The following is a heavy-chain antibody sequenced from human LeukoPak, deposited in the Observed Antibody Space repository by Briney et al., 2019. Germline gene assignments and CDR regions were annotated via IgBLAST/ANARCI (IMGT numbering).Heavy chain of an antibody. CDR1: GYTLTELS. CDR3: ATPVARNYYFDS. CDR2: FDPEDGET. J-gene: IGHJ4*02. Sequence: GASVKVSCKVSGYTLTELSMHWVRQAPGKGLEWMGGFDPEDGETIYAQKFQGRVTMTEDTSTDTAYMELSSLRSEDTAVYYCATPVARNYYFDSWGQGTLVTVSS. V-gene: IGHV1-24*01. D-gene: IGHD5-12*01.